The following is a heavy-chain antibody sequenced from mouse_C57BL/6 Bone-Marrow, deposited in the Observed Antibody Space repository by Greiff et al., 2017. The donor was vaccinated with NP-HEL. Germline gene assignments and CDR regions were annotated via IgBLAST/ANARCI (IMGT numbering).Heavy chain of an antibody. CDR3: ARRLMRGNSAWFAY. Sequence: EVKLQESGGGLVKPGGSLKLSCAASGFTFSDYGMHWVRQAPEKGLEWVAYISSGSSTIYYADTVKGRFTISRDNAKNTLFLQMTSLRSEDTAMYYCARRLMRGNSAWFAYWGQGTLVTVSA. V-gene: IGHV5-17*01. CDR1: GFTFSDYG. J-gene: IGHJ3*01. CDR2: ISSGSSTI. D-gene: IGHD2-1*01.